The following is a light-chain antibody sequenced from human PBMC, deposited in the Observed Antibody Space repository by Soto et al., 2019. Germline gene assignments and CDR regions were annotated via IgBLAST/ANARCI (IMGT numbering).Light chain of an antibody. CDR2: AAS. CDR1: QCISSL. CDR3: QPSYSTSYT. V-gene: IGKV1-39*01. Sequence: DIHLILSPSSLPASVADRVTITCRTCQCISSLLNWYQQKPRKALKPLIYAASSLQSGVPSRFIGISFGTDFTLTISSLQPEDFATYYCQPSYSTSYTFGQGTKV. J-gene: IGKJ2*01.